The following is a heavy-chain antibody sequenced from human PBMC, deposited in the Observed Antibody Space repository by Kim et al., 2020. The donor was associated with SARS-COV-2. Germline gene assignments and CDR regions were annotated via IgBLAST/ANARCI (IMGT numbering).Heavy chain of an antibody. D-gene: IGHD3-10*01. CDR1: GYTFTSYD. V-gene: IGHV1-8*01. CDR3: ARGPRLQWFGQPAFDP. CDR2: MNPNSGNT. J-gene: IGHJ5*02. Sequence: ASVKVSCKASGYTFTSYDINWVRQATGQGLEWMGWMNPNSGNTGYAQKFQGRVTMTRNTSISTAYMELSSLRSEDTAVYYCARGPRLQWFGQPAFDPWGQGTLVTVSS.